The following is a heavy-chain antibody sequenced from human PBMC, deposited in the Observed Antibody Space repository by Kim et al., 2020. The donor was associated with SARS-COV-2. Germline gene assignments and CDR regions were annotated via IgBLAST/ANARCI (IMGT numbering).Heavy chain of an antibody. D-gene: IGHD3-10*01. J-gene: IGHJ6*02. CDR1: GFTFSSYS. CDR3: ARDRKVLWFGELLTQEINYYYYYGMDV. Sequence: GGSLRLSCAASGFTFSSYSMNWVRQAPGKGLEWVSYISSSSSTIYYADSVKGRFTISRDNAKNSLYLQMNSLRDEDTAVYYCARDRKVLWFGELLTQEINYYYYYGMDVWGQGTTVTVSS. V-gene: IGHV3-48*02. CDR2: ISSSSSTI.